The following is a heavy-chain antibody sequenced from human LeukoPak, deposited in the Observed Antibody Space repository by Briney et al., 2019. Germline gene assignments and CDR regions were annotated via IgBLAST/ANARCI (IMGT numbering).Heavy chain of an antibody. CDR2: IIPIFGTA. CDR1: GCIVSSYA. D-gene: IGHD1-7*01. CDR3: ARSPKLELRPNWFDP. J-gene: IGHJ5*02. Sequence: GASVKVSCKASGCIVSSYAISGVRQATGQWLEWMGGIIPIFGTANYAQKFQGRVTITADESTSTAYMELSSLRSEDTAVYYCARSPKLELRPNWFDPWGQGTLVTVSS. V-gene: IGHV1-69*13.